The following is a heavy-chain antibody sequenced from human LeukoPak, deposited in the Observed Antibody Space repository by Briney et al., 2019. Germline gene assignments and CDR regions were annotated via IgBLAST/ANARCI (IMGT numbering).Heavy chain of an antibody. CDR3: AAELYGGNSDCCTFDI. CDR1: GFTFTTSA. Sequence: GASVKVSCKASGFTFTTSAVQWVRQARVQPLEWIGWIVVGAGNTNYAQHLQGRVTITRDMSTSTAYMELSSLRSEDTAVYYCAAELYGGNSDCCTFDIWGQGTMVTVSS. CDR2: IVVGAGNT. D-gene: IGHD4-23*01. J-gene: IGHJ3*02. V-gene: IGHV1-58*01.